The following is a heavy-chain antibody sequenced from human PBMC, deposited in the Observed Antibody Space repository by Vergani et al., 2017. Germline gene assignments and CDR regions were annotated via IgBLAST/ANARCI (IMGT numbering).Heavy chain of an antibody. CDR3: ASLYGWGSPYYYYGMDG. V-gene: IGHV3-74*01. D-gene: IGHD3-10*01. Sequence: EVQLVESGGGLVQPGGSLRLSCAASGFTFSSYWMHWVRQAPGKGLVWVSRINSDGSSTSYADAVKGRFTISRDNAKNTQYLQMNSRRAEDTDVYYCASLYGWGSPYYYYGMDGWGEGTTVTVSS. CDR1: GFTFSSYW. CDR2: INSDGSST. J-gene: IGHJ6*04.